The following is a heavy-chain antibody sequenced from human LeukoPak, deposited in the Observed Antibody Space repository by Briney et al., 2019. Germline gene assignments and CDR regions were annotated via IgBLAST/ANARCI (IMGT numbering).Heavy chain of an antibody. D-gene: IGHD2-2*01. V-gene: IGHV1-69*04. CDR3: ASIYCSSTSCPYYFDY. CDR2: IIPILGIA. J-gene: IGHJ4*02. CDR1: GGTFSSYA. Sequence: SVKVSSKASGGTFSSYAISWVRQAPGQGREWMGRIIPILGIANYAQKFQGRVPITADKSTSTAYMELSSLRSEDTAVYYCASIYCSSTSCPYYFDYWGQGTLVTVSS.